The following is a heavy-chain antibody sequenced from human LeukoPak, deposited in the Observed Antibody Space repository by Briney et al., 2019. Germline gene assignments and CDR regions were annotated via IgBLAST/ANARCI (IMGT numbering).Heavy chain of an antibody. D-gene: IGHD1-26*01. Sequence: SQTLSLTCAISGDSVSSNSAAWNWSRQSPSRGLEWLGRTYYRSKWYKDYAVSVNSRITINADTSENQVSLQLNSVTPEDTAVYYCATEGSLGTLRYWSQGTLVTVSS. CDR2: TYYRSKWYK. CDR1: GDSVSSNSAA. V-gene: IGHV6-1*01. J-gene: IGHJ4*02. CDR3: ATEGSLGTLRY.